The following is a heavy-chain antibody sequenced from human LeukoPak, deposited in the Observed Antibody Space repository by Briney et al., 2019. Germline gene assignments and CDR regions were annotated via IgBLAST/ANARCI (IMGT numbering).Heavy chain of an antibody. J-gene: IGHJ6*03. CDR3: ARGGDFWSGYSRGYYMDV. CDR1: GFTFSNYA. CDR2: ISGSGGST. Sequence: GGSLRLSCAASGFTFSNYAMSWVRQAPGKGLEWVSVISGSGGSTYYADSVKGRFTISRDNSKNTLYLQMNSLKAEDTAVYYCARGGDFWSGYSRGYYMDVWGKGTTVIVSS. D-gene: IGHD3-3*01. V-gene: IGHV3-23*01.